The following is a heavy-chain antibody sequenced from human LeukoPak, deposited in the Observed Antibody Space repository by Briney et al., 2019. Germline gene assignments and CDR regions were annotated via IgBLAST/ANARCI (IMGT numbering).Heavy chain of an antibody. CDR3: AKGRYDSFLNCFDP. CDR2: ISGSSGST. D-gene: IGHD3-16*01. Sequence: GGSLRLSCAASGFTFINYAMSWVRQAPGKGLEWVSSISGSSGSTYYADPVKGRFTISRDNSKNTLSLQMNSLRAEDTAVYYCAKGRYDSFLNCFDPWGQGTLVTVSS. J-gene: IGHJ5*02. CDR1: GFTFINYA. V-gene: IGHV3-23*01.